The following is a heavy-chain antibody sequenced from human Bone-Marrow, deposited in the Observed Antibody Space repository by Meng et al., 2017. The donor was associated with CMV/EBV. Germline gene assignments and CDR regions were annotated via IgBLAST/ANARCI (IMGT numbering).Heavy chain of an antibody. D-gene: IGHD2-2*02. CDR3: ARETCSSTSCYTDYYYGMDV. Sequence: ASVKVSCKTSGYTFINYYMHWVRQAPGQGLEWMGIINPSGGSTSYAQKFQGRVTMTRDTSTSTVYMELSSLRSEDMAVYYCARETCSSTSCYTDYYYGMDVWGQGTTVTVSS. CDR1: GYTFINYY. V-gene: IGHV1-46*01. CDR2: INPSGGST. J-gene: IGHJ6*02.